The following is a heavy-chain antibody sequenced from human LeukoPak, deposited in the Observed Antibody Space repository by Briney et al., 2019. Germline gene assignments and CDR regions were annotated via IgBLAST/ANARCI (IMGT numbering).Heavy chain of an antibody. Sequence: PGWALRLSCAASGFTFSSYSMNWVRQAPGKGLEWVSSISSSSSYIYYADSVKGRFTISRDNAKNSLYLQMNSLRDEDTAVYYCATNLEYYDYVWGSYRPIDYWGQGTLVTVSS. CDR1: GFTFSSYS. D-gene: IGHD3-16*02. CDR3: ATNLEYYDYVWGSYRPIDY. CDR2: ISSSSSYI. V-gene: IGHV3-21*01. J-gene: IGHJ4*02.